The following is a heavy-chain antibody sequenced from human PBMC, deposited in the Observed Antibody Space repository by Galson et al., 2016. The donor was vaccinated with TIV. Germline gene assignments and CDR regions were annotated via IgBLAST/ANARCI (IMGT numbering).Heavy chain of an antibody. Sequence: SLRLSCAASGFTFDYYAFHWVRQAPGKGLEWVAVISDDGSDHYKSDSVEGRFTISRANSKNTLYLQMNSLRREDTAVYFCARVGPVVPAAKRAGYYFFYGLDVWGQGTTVIVSS. CDR2: ISDDGSDH. CDR1: GFTFDYYA. CDR3: ARVGPVVPAAKRAGYYFFYGLDV. D-gene: IGHD2-15*01. J-gene: IGHJ6*02. V-gene: IGHV3-30*01.